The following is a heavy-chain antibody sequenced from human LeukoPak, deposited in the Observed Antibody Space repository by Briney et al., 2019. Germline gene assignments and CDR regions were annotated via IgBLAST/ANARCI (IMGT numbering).Heavy chain of an antibody. CDR2: IGGSGGST. CDR3: AKHTSIVVVTAPVDY. D-gene: IGHD2-21*02. J-gene: IGHJ4*02. CDR1: GFTFSSYA. V-gene: IGHV3-23*01. Sequence: GGSLRLSCAASGFTFSSYAMSWVRQAPGKGLEWVSAIGGSGGSTYYADSVKGRFTISRDNSKNTLYLQMNSLRAEDTAVYYCAKHTSIVVVTAPVDYWGQGTLVTVSS.